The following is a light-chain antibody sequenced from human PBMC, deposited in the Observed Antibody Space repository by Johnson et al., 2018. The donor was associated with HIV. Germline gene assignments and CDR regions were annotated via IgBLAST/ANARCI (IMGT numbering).Light chain of an antibody. CDR1: SSNIGSNP. J-gene: IGLJ1*01. CDR3: GTWDSSLSAGV. Sequence: QSVLTQPPSASGTPGQRVTISCSGSSSNIGSNPANWYQQLPGTAPKLLISTNNQRPSGIPDRFSGSKSGTSATLGITGLQTGDEADYYCGTWDSSLSAGVFGTGTKVTV. V-gene: IGLV1-51*02. CDR2: TNN.